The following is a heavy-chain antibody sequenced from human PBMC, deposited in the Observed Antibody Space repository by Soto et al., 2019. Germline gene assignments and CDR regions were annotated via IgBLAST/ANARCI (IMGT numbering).Heavy chain of an antibody. CDR1: GFTFSSYA. V-gene: IGHV3-30-3*01. J-gene: IGHJ6*02. Sequence: QVQLVESGGGVVQPGRSLRLSCAASGFTFSSYAMRWVRQAPGKGLEWVAVISYDGSNKYYADSVKGRFTISRDNSKNTLYLQMNSLRAEDTAVYYCAREQLDPPYYYYYYGMDVWGQGTTVTVSS. CDR2: ISYDGSNK. CDR3: AREQLDPPYYYYYYGMDV. D-gene: IGHD6-6*01.